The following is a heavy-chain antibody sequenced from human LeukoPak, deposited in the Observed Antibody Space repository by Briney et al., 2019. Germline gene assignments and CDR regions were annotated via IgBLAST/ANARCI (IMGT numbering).Heavy chain of an antibody. Sequence: PGGSLRLSCAASGFIFSTYAMYWVRQAPGKGLEWVAVISYDGDDKYYADSVKGRFTISRDNSKNTLYLQMSSLRAEDTAVYYCARANPLYCSSTTCLFDYWGQGTLVTVSS. CDR2: ISYDGDDK. V-gene: IGHV3-30*04. D-gene: IGHD2-2*01. CDR1: GFIFSTYA. J-gene: IGHJ4*02. CDR3: ARANPLYCSSTTCLFDY.